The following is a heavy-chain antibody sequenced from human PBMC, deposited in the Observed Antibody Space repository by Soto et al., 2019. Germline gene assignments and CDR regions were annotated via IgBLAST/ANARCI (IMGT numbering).Heavy chain of an antibody. Sequence: GGSLRLSCAASGFTFSSYGMHWVRQAPGKGLEWVAVIGYDGSNKYYADSVKGRFTISRDNSKNTLYLQMNSLRAEDTAVYYCARRRTRTYYDFWSGYYPYDYYYGMDVWGQGTTVTVSS. CDR2: IGYDGSNK. D-gene: IGHD3-3*01. CDR3: ARRRTRTYYDFWSGYYPYDYYYGMDV. CDR1: GFTFSSYG. J-gene: IGHJ6*02. V-gene: IGHV3-33*01.